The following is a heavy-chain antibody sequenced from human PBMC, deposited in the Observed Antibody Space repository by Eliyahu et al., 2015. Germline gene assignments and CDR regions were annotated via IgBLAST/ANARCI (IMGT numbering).Heavy chain of an antibody. Sequence: EVQLVESGGGLVQPGGSLRLXCAASGFXFSXYSMNWVRQAPGKGLEWVSYISSSSSTIYYADSVKGRFTISRDNAKNSLYLQMNSLRAEDTAVYYCARDFKYDRYGMDVWGQGTTVTVSS. CDR2: ISSSSSTI. CDR3: ARDFKYDRYGMDV. D-gene: IGHD3-22*01. V-gene: IGHV3-48*01. J-gene: IGHJ6*02. CDR1: GFXFSXYS.